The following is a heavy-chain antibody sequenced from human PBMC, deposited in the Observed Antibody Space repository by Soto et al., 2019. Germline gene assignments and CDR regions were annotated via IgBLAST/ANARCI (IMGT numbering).Heavy chain of an antibody. V-gene: IGHV4-39*07. CDR2: IYYSGST. Sequence: PSETLSLTCTVSGGSISSSSYYWGWIRQPPGKGLEWIGSIYYSGSTYYNPSLKSRVTISVDTSKNQFSLKLSSVTAADTAVYYCARVTYSFPTYTYYYGMDVWGQGTTVTVSS. D-gene: IGHD6-13*01. J-gene: IGHJ6*02. CDR1: GGSISSSSYY. CDR3: ARVTYSFPTYTYYYGMDV.